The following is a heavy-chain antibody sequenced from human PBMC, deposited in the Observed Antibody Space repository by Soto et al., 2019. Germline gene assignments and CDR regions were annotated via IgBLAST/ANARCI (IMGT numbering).Heavy chain of an antibody. J-gene: IGHJ4*02. CDR1: GGSISSYY. V-gene: IGHV4-59*01. CDR2: IYYSGST. Sequence: SETLSLTCTVSGGSISSYYWSWIRQPPGKGLEWIGYIYYSGSTNYNPSLKSRVTISVDTSKNQFSLKLSSVTAADKAVYYCARSYYYDSSGYYYMYYFDYWGQGKMFTVSS. CDR3: ARSYYYDSSGYYYMYYFDY. D-gene: IGHD3-22*01.